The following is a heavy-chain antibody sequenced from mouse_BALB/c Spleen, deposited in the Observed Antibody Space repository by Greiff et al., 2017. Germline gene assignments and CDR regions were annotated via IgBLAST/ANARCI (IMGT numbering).Heavy chain of an antibody. Sequence: VQGVESGPGLVAPSQSLSITCTVSGFSLTGYGVNWVRQPPGKGLEWLGMIWGDGSTDYNSALKSRLSISKDNSKSQVFLKMNSLQTDDTARYYCARDRDYDLAWFAYWGQGTLVTVSA. J-gene: IGHJ3*01. CDR1: GFSLTGYG. V-gene: IGHV2-6-7*01. CDR3: ARDRDYDLAWFAY. D-gene: IGHD2-4*01. CDR2: IWGDGST.